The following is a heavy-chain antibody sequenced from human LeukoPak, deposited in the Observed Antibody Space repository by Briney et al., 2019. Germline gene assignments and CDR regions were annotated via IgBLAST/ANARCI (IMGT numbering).Heavy chain of an antibody. D-gene: IGHD4-11*01. V-gene: IGHV1-46*01. CDR2: ISPSGGST. Sequence: ASVKVSCKASGYTFTRYYMHWVRQAPGQGLEWVGIISPSGGSTSYAQKFQGSVTMTRDTSTSTVYMELSSLRSEDTAVYYCARGTTAPFDPWGQGTLVTVSS. CDR3: ARGTTAPFDP. J-gene: IGHJ5*02. CDR1: GYTFTRYY.